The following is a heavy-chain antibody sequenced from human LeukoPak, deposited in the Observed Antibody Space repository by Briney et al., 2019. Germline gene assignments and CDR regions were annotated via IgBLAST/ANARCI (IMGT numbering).Heavy chain of an antibody. CDR2: IRYDGSNK. CDR1: GFTFSSYG. J-gene: IGHJ5*02. CDR3: AKGIIAVAAYNWFDP. V-gene: IGHV3-30*02. D-gene: IGHD6-19*01. Sequence: GGSLRLSCAASGFTFSSYGMHWVRQAPGKGLEWVAFIRYDGSNKYYADSVKGRFTISRDNSKNTLYLQMNSLRAEDTAVYYCAKGIIAVAAYNWFDPWGQGTLVTVSS.